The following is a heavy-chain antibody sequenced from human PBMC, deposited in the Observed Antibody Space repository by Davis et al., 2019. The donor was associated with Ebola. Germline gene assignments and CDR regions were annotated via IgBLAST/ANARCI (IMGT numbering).Heavy chain of an antibody. V-gene: IGHV6-1*01. CDR2: TYYSSKWYT. J-gene: IGHJ4*02. CDR3: ARGWLRTGFDY. CDR1: GDSVSGSSGA. D-gene: IGHD5-24*01. Sequence: HSQTLSLTSAISGDSVSGSSGAWNWIRQSPSRGLEWLGRTYYSSKWYTDSTLSVKSRITISADTAKNQLSLHLDSVTPEDTAVYYCARGWLRTGFDYWGQGTLVTVSS.